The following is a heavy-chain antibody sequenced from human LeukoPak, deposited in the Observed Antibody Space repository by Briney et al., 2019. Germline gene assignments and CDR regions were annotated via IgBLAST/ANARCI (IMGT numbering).Heavy chain of an antibody. CDR1: GGSISSSSYY. J-gene: IGHJ4*02. CDR2: IYCSGST. D-gene: IGHD3-3*01. Sequence: SETLSLTCTVSGGSISSSSYYWGWIRQPPGKGLEWIGSIYCSGSTYYNPSLKSRVTISVDTSKNQFSLKLSSVPAADPAMFYCANFRFLEWLSPYFDTGAREPWSPSPQ. CDR3: ANFRFLEWLSPYFDT. V-gene: IGHV4-39*01.